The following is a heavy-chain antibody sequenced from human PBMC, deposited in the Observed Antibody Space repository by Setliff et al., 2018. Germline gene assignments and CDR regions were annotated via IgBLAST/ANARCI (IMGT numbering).Heavy chain of an antibody. CDR2: IIPNSGGT. V-gene: IGHV1-2*02. D-gene: IGHD6-13*01. CDR1: GGTFSSYA. CDR3: ARDQGHGITAAGPDF. Sequence: ASVKVSCKASGGTFSSYAISWVRQAPGQGLEWMGGIIPNSGGTNYAQKFQGRVTMTSDSSISTAYMELSGLRSDDTAVYFCARDQGHGITAAGPDFWGQGTLVTVSS. J-gene: IGHJ4*02.